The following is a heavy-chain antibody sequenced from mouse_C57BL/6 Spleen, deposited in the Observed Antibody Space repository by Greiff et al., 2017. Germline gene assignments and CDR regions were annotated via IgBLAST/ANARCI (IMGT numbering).Heavy chain of an antibody. CDR3: ARHYGSSLYYFDY. CDR1: GFTFSSYT. CDR2: ISGGGGNT. Sequence: EVMLVESGGGLVKPGGSLKLSCAASGFTFSSYTMSWVRQTPEKRLEWVATISGGGGNTNYPDSVKGRFTISRDNANNTLYLPMSSLRAEDTALYYGARHYGSSLYYFDYWGQGTTLTVSS. D-gene: IGHD1-1*01. V-gene: IGHV5-9*01. J-gene: IGHJ2*01.